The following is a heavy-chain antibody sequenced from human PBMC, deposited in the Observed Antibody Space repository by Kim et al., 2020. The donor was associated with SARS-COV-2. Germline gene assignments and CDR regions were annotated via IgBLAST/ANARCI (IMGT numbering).Heavy chain of an antibody. CDR1: GFTFGDYA. CDR3: SREDSSGCD. D-gene: IGHD6-19*01. CDR2: ITSKAHGGTT. J-gene: IGHJ4*02. V-gene: IGHV3-49*04. Sequence: GGSLRLSCTTSGFTFGDYAVSWVLQAPGKGLECLTFITSKAHGGTTEYAACVIGRFTISRDDSKIIAYLKITSLKTEDTAVYYCSREDSSGCDWGQGTLVAVSP.